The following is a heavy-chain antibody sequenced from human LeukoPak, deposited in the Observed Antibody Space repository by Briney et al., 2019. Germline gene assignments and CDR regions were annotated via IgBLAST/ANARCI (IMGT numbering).Heavy chain of an antibody. CDR2: ISSSSSYI. CDR1: GFTFSSYS. D-gene: IGHD2-15*01. Sequence: GGSLRLSCAASGFTFSSYSMIWVRQAPGKGLEWVSSISSSSSYIYYADSVKGRFTISRDNANNSLYLQMNSLRAEDTAVYYCATGRDCSGGSCYSVYWGQGTLVTVSS. CDR3: ATGRDCSGGSCYSVY. J-gene: IGHJ4*02. V-gene: IGHV3-21*01.